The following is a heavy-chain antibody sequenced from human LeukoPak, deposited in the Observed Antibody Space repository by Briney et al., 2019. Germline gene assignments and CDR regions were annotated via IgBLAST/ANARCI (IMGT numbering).Heavy chain of an antibody. D-gene: IGHD3-16*02. V-gene: IGHV1-18*01. CDR2: ISAYNDNT. J-gene: IGHJ4*02. CDR3: ARADTVRLGELSHFDY. CDR1: GYTFTTYG. Sequence: GASVKVSCKTSGYTFTTYGISWVRQAPGQGLEWMGWISAYNDNTNYVQKLQGRVTMTTDTSTSTAYMELRTLRSDDTAVYYCARADTVRLGELSHFDYWGQGTLVTVSS.